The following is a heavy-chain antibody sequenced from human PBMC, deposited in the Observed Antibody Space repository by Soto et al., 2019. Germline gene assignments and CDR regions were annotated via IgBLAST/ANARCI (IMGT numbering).Heavy chain of an antibody. CDR3: ARHSRLHDYSNYPYYYYYYMDV. V-gene: IGHV4-59*08. CDR2: IYYSGST. Sequence: SETLSLTCTVSGGSVSSFYWSWIRRPPGKGLEWIGYIYYSGSTNYNPSLKSRVTISVDTSKNQFSLKLSSVTAADTAVYYCARHSRLHDYSNYPYYYYYYMDVWGKGTTVTVSS. J-gene: IGHJ6*03. D-gene: IGHD4-4*01. CDR1: GGSVSSFY.